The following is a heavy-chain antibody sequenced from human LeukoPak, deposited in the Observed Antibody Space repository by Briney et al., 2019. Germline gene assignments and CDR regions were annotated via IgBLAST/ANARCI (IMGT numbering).Heavy chain of an antibody. Sequence: SETLSPTCTVSGGSISSHYWSWIRQPPGKGLEWNGYIYYSGSTNYNPSLKSRVTISVDTSKNQFSLKLSSVTAADTAVYYCARVSGPGAYLDWWSNNWFDPWGQGTLVTVSS. CDR2: IYYSGST. V-gene: IGHV4-59*11. J-gene: IGHJ5*02. CDR3: ARVSGPGAYLDWWSNNWFDP. D-gene: IGHD3-9*01. CDR1: GGSISSHY.